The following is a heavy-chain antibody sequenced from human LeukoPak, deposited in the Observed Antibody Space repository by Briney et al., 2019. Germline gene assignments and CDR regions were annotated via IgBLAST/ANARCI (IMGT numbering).Heavy chain of an antibody. J-gene: IGHJ4*02. CDR1: GGSISSDNYS. CDR2: IYTSGST. D-gene: IGHD4-17*01. CDR3: AREREGPYGYLDY. Sequence: SETLPLTCTVSGGSISSDNYSWSWIRQPAGKGLEWIGRIYTSGSTDYNPSLKSRVTISVDTSKNQFSLKLSSVTAAETAVYYCAREREGPYGYLDYWGQGTLVTVSS. V-gene: IGHV4-61*02.